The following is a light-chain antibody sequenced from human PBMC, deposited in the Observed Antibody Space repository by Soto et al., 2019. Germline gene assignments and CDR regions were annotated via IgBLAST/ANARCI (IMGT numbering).Light chain of an antibody. Sequence: ELMMTQSPATLSVSPGERATLSCRASQSISGNIAWYQQKPGQAPRLLIYAASIRASGIPARFSGTEFGRGFTLIISSRQSEDSAVYYCQQYNSWTLISFGQGTRLEIK. J-gene: IGKJ5*01. CDR3: QQYNSWTLIS. CDR1: QSISGN. V-gene: IGKV3-15*01. CDR2: AAS.